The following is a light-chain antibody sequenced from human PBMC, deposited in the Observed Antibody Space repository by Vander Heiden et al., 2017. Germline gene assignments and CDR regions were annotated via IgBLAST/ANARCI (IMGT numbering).Light chain of an antibody. CDR1: SSNIAAGCD. J-gene: IGLJ2*01. CDR3: QSYDSSLSGSV. V-gene: IGLV1-40*01. Sequence: QSLLTQPPSLSGAPGQTFTISCPGSSSNIAAGCDVPWYQQRPGPAAKLLIYGNSNEPSGVPDRFSGSKSGTSASLAIPGLQAEDEADYYCQSYDSSLSGSVFGGGTKLTVL. CDR2: GNS.